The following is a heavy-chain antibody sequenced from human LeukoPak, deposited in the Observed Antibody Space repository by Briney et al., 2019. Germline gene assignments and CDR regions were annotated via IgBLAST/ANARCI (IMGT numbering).Heavy chain of an antibody. CDR3: ARAPLDSSGYFHFDY. J-gene: IGHJ4*02. CDR1: GGSISSDY. D-gene: IGHD3-22*01. Sequence: SETLSLTCTVSGGSISSDYWSWIRQPPGKGLEWIGYIYYSGSTDYNPSLKGRVTISVDTSKKRFSLKLSSVTAADTAVYYCARAPLDSSGYFHFDYWGQGTLVTVSS. CDR2: IYYSGST. V-gene: IGHV4-59*01.